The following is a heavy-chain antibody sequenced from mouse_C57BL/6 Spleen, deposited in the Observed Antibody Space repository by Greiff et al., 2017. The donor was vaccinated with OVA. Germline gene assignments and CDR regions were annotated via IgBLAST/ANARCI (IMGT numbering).Heavy chain of an antibody. CDR2: IDPSDSYT. Sequence: QVQLQQPGAELVMPGASVKLSCKASGYTFTSYWMHWVKQRPGQGLEWIGEIDPSDSYTNYNQKFKGKSTLTVDKSSSTAYMQLSSLTSEDSAVYYWASYDYFDYWGQGTTLTVSS. CDR3: ASYDYFDY. CDR1: GYTFTSYW. J-gene: IGHJ2*01. D-gene: IGHD2-4*01. V-gene: IGHV1-69*01.